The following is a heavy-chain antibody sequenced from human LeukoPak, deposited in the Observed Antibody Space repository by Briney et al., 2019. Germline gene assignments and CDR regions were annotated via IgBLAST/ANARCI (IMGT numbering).Heavy chain of an antibody. Sequence: SQTLSLTCAISGDSVSSNSSAWNWIRQSPARGLEWLGRTHYWCKWYNDYAVSLRSRITINPDTSKNEFSLQLDSVTPEDTAVYYCARVTHYYFDSWGQGILVTVSS. V-gene: IGHV6-1*01. CDR2: THYWCKWYN. CDR1: GDSVSSNSSA. J-gene: IGHJ4*02. CDR3: ARVTHYYFDS.